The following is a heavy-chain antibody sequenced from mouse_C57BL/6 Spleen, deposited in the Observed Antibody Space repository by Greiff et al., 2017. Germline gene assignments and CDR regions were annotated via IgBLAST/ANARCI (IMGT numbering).Heavy chain of an antibody. D-gene: IGHD2-4*01. CDR1: GYTFTSYW. CDR3: ARGYYDYYYAMDY. V-gene: IGHV1-7*01. J-gene: IGHJ4*01. Sequence: VKLLESGAELAKPGASVKLSCKASGYTFTSYWMHWVKQRPGQGLEWIGYINPSSGYTKYNQKFKDKATLTADKSSSTAYMQLSSLTYEDSAVYYCARGYYDYYYAMDYWGQGTSVTVSS. CDR2: INPSSGYT.